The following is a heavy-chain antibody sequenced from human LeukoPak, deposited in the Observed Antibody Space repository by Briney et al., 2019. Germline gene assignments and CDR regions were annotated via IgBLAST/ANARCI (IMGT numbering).Heavy chain of an antibody. CDR2: IYYSGST. CDR1: GGSISSSTYY. CDR3: ARNASDSGTSYFDY. D-gene: IGHD1-26*01. V-gene: IGHV4-39*02. J-gene: IGHJ4*02. Sequence: SETLSLTCTVSGGSISSSTYYWGWIRQPPGKGLEWLGSIYYSGSTSYNPSLKSRVTISVDTSKNHFSLKLDSVTAADTAVYYCARNASDSGTSYFDYWGRGTLVTVSS.